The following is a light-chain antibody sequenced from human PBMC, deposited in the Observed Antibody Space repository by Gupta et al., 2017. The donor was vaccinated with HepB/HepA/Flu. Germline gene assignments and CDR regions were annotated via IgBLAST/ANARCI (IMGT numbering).Light chain of an antibody. CDR3: QQRRNWPWT. Sequence: EIVLTQSPATLSFSPGERATLSCRASQSVSSYLAWYHQKPGQAPRLLIYDASNRATGIPARFSGSGSGTDFTLTISSLEPEDFAVYYWQQRRNWPWTFGQGTKVEIK. V-gene: IGKV3-11*01. CDR2: DAS. CDR1: QSVSSY. J-gene: IGKJ1*01.